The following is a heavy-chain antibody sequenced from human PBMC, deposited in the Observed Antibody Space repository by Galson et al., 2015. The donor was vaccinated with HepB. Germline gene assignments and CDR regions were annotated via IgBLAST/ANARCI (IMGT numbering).Heavy chain of an antibody. V-gene: IGHV3-23*01. CDR1: GFTFSSYA. D-gene: IGHD2-2*01. Sequence: SLRLSCAASGFTFSSYAMSWVRQAPGKGLEWVSAVSGSGGSTYYADSVKGRFTISRDNSKNTLYLQMNSLRAEDTAVYYCAKDVVVVPAASTGGYMDVWGKGTTVTVSS. CDR2: VSGSGGST. CDR3: AKDVVVVPAASTGGYMDV. J-gene: IGHJ6*03.